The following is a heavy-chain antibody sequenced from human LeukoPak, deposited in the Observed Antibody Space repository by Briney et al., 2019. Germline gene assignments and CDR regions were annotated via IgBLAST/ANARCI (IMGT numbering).Heavy chain of an antibody. J-gene: IGHJ4*02. CDR3: ARVQDIVVVPAEFDY. CDR1: GFTFSSYS. D-gene: IGHD2-2*01. V-gene: IGHV3-21*01. CDR2: ISSSSSYI. Sequence: GGSLRLSCAASGFTFSSYSMNWVRQAPGKGLEWVSSISSSSSYIYYADSVKGRFTISRDNAKNSLYLQMNSLRAEDTAVYYCARVQDIVVVPAEFDYWGQGTLVTVSS.